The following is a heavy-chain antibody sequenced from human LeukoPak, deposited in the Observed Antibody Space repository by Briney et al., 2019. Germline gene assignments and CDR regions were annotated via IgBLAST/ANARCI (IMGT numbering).Heavy chain of an antibody. Sequence: GGSLRLSWAASGFTFSSYGMHWVRQAPGKGLEWVAVISYDGSNKYYADSVKGRFTISRDNSKNTLYLQMNSLRAEDTAVYYCAKAVGGSSSLWGQGTLVTVSS. V-gene: IGHV3-30*18. CDR3: AKAVGGSSSL. CDR1: GFTFSSYG. CDR2: ISYDGSNK. D-gene: IGHD1-26*01. J-gene: IGHJ4*02.